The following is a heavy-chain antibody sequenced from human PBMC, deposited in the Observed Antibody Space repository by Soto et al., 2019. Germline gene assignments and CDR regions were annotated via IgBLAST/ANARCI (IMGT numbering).Heavy chain of an antibody. D-gene: IGHD2-15*01. CDR3: ASDGGLLTASWLYEL. V-gene: IGHV1-46*01. J-gene: IGHJ2*01. Sequence: QVQLVQSGADVKKPGTSVKVSCKAAGYSFTNYCMYWVRQAPGQGLEWMGMINHRTGSTRYAQKFQDRVTLTRDTSTNTGYMALSTLISDDTAVYYCASDGGLLTASWLYELWGPGTLVTVSS. CDR1: GYSFTNYC. CDR2: INHRTGST.